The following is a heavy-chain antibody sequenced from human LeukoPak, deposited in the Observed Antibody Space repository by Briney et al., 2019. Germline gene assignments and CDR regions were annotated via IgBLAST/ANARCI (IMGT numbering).Heavy chain of an antibody. J-gene: IGHJ4*02. D-gene: IGHD5-18*01. CDR1: GFTVSSSY. CDR3: AKDGGEYSYGPNYFDY. Sequence: GGSLRLSCAASGFTVSSSYMNWVRQAPAKGLEWVSAISGSGGSTYYADSVKGRFTISRDNSKNTLYLQMNSLRAEDTAVYYCAKDGGEYSYGPNYFDYWGQGTLVTVSS. CDR2: ISGSGGST. V-gene: IGHV3-23*01.